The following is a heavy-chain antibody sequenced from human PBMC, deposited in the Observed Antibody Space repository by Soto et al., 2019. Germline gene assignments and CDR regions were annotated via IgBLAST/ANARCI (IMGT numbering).Heavy chain of an antibody. CDR2: IYYSGTT. J-gene: IGHJ6*02. Sequence: SETLSLTCTVSGGSIINYYWSWIRQPPGKGLEWIGYIYYSGTTSYNPSLRSRVTISVHTSNNQFSLKLSSVTAADTAVYYCARHVPYCSSTSHCLYGMDVWGQGTMVTVS. CDR1: GGSIINYY. V-gene: IGHV4-59*08. D-gene: IGHD2-2*01. CDR3: ARHVPYCSSTSHCLYGMDV.